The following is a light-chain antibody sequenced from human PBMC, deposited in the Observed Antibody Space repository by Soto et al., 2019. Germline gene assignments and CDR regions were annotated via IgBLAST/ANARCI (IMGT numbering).Light chain of an antibody. CDR3: QQYCRSKT. CDR2: GAS. J-gene: IGKJ1*01. Sequence: EIVLPPCPGTLSLSPGERSTLSCTASQSVSSSYLAWYQQKPGQAPRLLIYGASSRATGTPDRFSGSGSGTDFTLTSSRLEPEDFAVYYCQQYCRSKTFGQGTQVDI. V-gene: IGKV3-20*01. CDR1: QSVSSSY.